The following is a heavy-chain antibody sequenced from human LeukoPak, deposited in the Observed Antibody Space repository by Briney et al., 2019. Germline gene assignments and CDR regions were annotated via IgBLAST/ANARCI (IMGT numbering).Heavy chain of an antibody. CDR2: ISGSGGST. D-gene: IGHD5-24*01. CDR1: GFTFSSYG. CDR3: AKPCRDGYPRYYYYYMDV. Sequence: AGGSLRPSCAASGFTFSSYGMSWVRQAPGKGLEWVSAISGSGGSTYYADSVKGRFTIPRDNSKNPLYLQMNSLRAEDTAVYYCAKPCRDGYPRYYYYYMDVWGKGTTVTISS. J-gene: IGHJ6*03. V-gene: IGHV3-23*01.